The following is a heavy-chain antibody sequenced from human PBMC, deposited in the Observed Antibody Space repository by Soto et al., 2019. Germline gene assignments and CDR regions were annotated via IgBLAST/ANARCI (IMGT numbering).Heavy chain of an antibody. CDR3: AKSVYCSGGSCYGYYFDY. Sequence: GGSLRLSCAASGFTFDDYAMHWVRQAPGKGLEWVSGISWNSGSIGYADSVKGRFTISRDNAKNSLYLQMNSLRAEDTALYYCAKSVYCSGGSCYGYYFDYWGQGTLVTVSS. D-gene: IGHD2-15*01. CDR2: ISWNSGSI. CDR1: GFTFDDYA. V-gene: IGHV3-9*01. J-gene: IGHJ4*02.